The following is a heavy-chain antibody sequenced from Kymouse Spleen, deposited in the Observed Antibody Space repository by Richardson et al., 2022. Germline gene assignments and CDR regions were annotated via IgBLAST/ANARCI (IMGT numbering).Heavy chain of an antibody. CDR2: IWYDGSNK. Sequence: QVQLVESGGGVVQPGRSLRLSCAASGFTFSSYGMHWVRQAPGKGLEWVAVIWYDGSNKYYADSVKGRFTISRDNSKNTLYLQMNSLRAEDTAVYYCAREGDFWSGYPFFDYWGQGTLVTVSS. J-gene: IGHJ4*02. CDR3: AREGDFWSGYPFFDY. D-gene: IGHD3-3*01. CDR1: GFTFSSYG. V-gene: IGHV3-33*01.